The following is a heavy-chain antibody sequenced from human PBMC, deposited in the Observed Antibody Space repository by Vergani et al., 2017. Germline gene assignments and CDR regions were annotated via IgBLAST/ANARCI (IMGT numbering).Heavy chain of an antibody. V-gene: IGHV3-33*01. CDR1: GFTFNQYG. CDR3: AVDLRLLYNRFDP. Sequence: QVQLVESGGGVVQRGGSLRLSCAASGFTFNQYGMHWVRQAPGKGLEWVAVTWYDGNNKQYADSVKGRFTISRDNSKSTMYLQMNSLRDEDTGVYYCAVDLRLLYNRFDPWGQGTLVTVSS. CDR2: TWYDGNNK. D-gene: IGHD1-14*01. J-gene: IGHJ5*02.